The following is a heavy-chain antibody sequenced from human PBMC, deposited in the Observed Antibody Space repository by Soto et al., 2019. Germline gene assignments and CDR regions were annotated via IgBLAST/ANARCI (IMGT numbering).Heavy chain of an antibody. CDR3: ARDGEGF. CDR1: GFTFSSNW. CDR2: INADGSET. Sequence: GGSLRLSCAASGFTFSSNWMHWVRRVPGRRLVWVSRINADGSETNYEDSVEGRFTISRDNPKNTLYLQMNSLRAEDTAVYYCARDGEGFWGQGTLVTVSS. J-gene: IGHJ4*02. V-gene: IGHV3-74*01. D-gene: IGHD2-21*01.